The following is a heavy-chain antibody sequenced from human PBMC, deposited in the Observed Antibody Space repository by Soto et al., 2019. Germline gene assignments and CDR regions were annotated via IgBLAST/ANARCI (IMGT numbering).Heavy chain of an antibody. D-gene: IGHD2-2*01. CDR1: GYNFTAHC. V-gene: IGHV5-10-1*01. J-gene: IGHJ3*02. Sequence: GESLKISCKGFGYNFTAHCIVWVRQMAGKGLEWMGRIDPSDSYTNYSPSFQGHVTISADKSISTAYLQWSSLKASDTAMYYCAIPIGDYSSRLDVFDICAQGTTV. CDR3: AIPIGDYSSRLDVFDI. CDR2: IDPSDSYT.